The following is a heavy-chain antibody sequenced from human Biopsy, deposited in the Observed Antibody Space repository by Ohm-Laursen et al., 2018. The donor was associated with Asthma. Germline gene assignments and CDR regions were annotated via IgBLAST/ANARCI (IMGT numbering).Heavy chain of an antibody. D-gene: IGHD6-13*01. CDR1: GRHFGSYN. Sequence: SLRLSCTASGRHFGSYNMHWARQAPGKGLEWVAVITFDGSTQHYGDSVKGRFTISRDNSKNMLFLQMNSLRAEDTAVYYCSRDTLGYYFDIWGQGTQDTVSS. CDR3: SRDTLGYYFDI. CDR2: ITFDGSTQ. J-gene: IGHJ4*02. V-gene: IGHV3-30-3*01.